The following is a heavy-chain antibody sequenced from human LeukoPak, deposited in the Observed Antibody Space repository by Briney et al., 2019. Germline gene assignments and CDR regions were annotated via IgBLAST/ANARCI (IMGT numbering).Heavy chain of an antibody. CDR3: SSLTSRGLSDS. V-gene: IGHV3-15*07. CDR1: GFKFSDYG. D-gene: IGHD1-20*01. J-gene: IGHJ4*02. CDR2: IKSKADGETI. Sequence: GGSLRLSCTASGFKFSDYGMNWDRQAPGKGLEWVGRIKSKADGETIDYAAPVKGRFTFSRDDSKNMLYLQMNSLKSEDTAVYYCSSLTSRGLSDSWGQGTLVTVSS.